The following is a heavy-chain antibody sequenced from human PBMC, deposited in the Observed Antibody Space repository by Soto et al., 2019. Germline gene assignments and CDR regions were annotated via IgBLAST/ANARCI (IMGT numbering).Heavy chain of an antibody. CDR3: ARDFGGYYYDSSGFSL. Sequence: PSGTPALTCTDSGGDISCYYWSWIRQPPRKGLEWIGDIYYSGSTNYNPSLKSRVTISVDTSKSQFSLKLSSVTGADTAVYYWARDFGGYYYDSSGFSLWGQGTMVTV. J-gene: IGHJ3*01. V-gene: IGHV4-59*01. D-gene: IGHD3-22*01. CDR2: IYYSGST. CDR1: GGDISCYY.